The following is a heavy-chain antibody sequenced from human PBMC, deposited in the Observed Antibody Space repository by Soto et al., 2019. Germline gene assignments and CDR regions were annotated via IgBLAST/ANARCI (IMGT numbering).Heavy chain of an antibody. Sequence: QVQLQESGPGLVKPSQTLSLTCTVSGGSINTVNYFWSWIRQSPDKGLEWIGHIYNGGTIYSNPSLKGXATXSXATSNNQFSLNLNSVSAADTAVYFCARGPSGDKVDSWGQGALVTVSS. CDR3: ARGPSGDKVDS. CDR2: IYNGGTI. CDR1: GGSINTVNYF. J-gene: IGHJ4*02. V-gene: IGHV4-30-4*01. D-gene: IGHD7-27*01.